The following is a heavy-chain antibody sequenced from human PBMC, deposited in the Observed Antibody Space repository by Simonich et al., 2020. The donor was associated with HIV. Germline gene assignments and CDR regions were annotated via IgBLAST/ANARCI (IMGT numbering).Heavy chain of an antibody. CDR1: GGSISSSSYY. V-gene: IGHV4-39*01. CDR2: LYYSASP. D-gene: IGHD6-19*01. Sequence: LLQESGPGLVKPSETLSLTCTVSGGSISSSSYYWGWIRQPPGKGLEWIGNLYYSASPYDNPSLKSRVTISVDTSKNQFSLELRSVTAADTAVHYCARLARTGIAGAGIYGRGAFDIWGQGTMVTVSS. CDR3: ARLARTGIAGAGIYGRGAFDI. J-gene: IGHJ3*02.